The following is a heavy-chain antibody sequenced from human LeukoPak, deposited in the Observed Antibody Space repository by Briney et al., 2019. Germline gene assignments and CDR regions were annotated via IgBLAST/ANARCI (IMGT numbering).Heavy chain of an antibody. CDR1: GGSISSSSYY. D-gene: IGHD4/OR15-4a*01. J-gene: IGHJ4*02. CDR2: IYYSGST. Sequence: PSETLSLTCTVSGGSISSSSYYWSWIRQPPGKGLEWFGYIYYSGSTYYNPSLKSRVTISVDTSKNQFSLKLSSVTAADTAVYYCARSRRDYGAPPYYFDYWGQGTLVTVSS. CDR3: ARSRRDYGAPPYYFDY. V-gene: IGHV4-30-4*08.